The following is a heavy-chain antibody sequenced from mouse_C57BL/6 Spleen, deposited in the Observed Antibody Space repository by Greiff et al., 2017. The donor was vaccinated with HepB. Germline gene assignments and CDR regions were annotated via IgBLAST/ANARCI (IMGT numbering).Heavy chain of an antibody. J-gene: IGHJ1*03. CDR3: DRRDWDDGYFDG. V-gene: IGHV1-72*01. D-gene: IGHD4-1*01. Sequence: VQLQQSGAELVKPGASVKLSCKASGYTFTSYWMHWVKQRPGRGLVWIGRIDPNSGGTKYNEKFKSKATLTVDKPSSTAYMQLSSLTSEDSAGYYCDRRDWDDGYFDGWGTGTTVTVSS. CDR2: IDPNSGGT. CDR1: GYTFTSYW.